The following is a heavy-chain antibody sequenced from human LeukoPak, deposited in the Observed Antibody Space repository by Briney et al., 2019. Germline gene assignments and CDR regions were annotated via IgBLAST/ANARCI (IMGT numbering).Heavy chain of an antibody. V-gene: IGHV4-59*01. J-gene: IGHJ4*02. D-gene: IGHD3-10*01. CDR2: IYYSGNT. CDR1: GDSISSYY. CDR3: ARIVRCKYGYVDY. Sequence: SETLSLTCSVPGDSISSYYWSWIRQPPGKGLEWIGYIYYSGNTNYNPSLKSRVTISVDPSKSQFSLKLSSVTAADTAVYYCARIVRCKYGYVDYWGQGTLVTVSS.